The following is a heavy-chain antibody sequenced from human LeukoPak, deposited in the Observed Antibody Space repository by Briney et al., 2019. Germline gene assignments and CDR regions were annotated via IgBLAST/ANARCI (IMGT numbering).Heavy chain of an antibody. CDR3: ANSIFGVVIPFDI. D-gene: IGHD3-3*01. Sequence: GGSLRLSCAASGFTFSSYAMSWVRQAPGKGLEWVSAISGSGGSTYYADSVKGRFTISRDNSKNTLYLQMNSLRAEDTAVYYCANSIFGVVIPFDIWGQGTMVTVSS. CDR2: ISGSGGST. J-gene: IGHJ3*02. V-gene: IGHV3-23*01. CDR1: GFTFSSYA.